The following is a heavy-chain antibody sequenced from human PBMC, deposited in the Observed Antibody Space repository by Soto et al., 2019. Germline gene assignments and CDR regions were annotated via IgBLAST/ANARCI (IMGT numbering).Heavy chain of an antibody. V-gene: IGHV1-69*06. CDR1: GGSFNTLS. Sequence: QVQLVQSGAEGKRPGSSVKVSCTPSGGSFNTLSINWVRQSPGQGLEWMGAIIPFFDSTHYAQKFQDRVTITADKSLGTAYMELTSLRSDDTAVYYCTTRDQGRFDHWGQGTPLTVSS. D-gene: IGHD2-2*01. J-gene: IGHJ4*02. CDR3: TTRDQGRFDH. CDR2: IIPFFDST.